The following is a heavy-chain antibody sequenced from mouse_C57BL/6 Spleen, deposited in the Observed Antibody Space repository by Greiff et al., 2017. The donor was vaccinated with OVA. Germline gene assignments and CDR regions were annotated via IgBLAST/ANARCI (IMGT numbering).Heavy chain of an antibody. D-gene: IGHD2-1*01. CDR3: ARGPRGNYGYFDV. J-gene: IGHJ1*03. V-gene: IGHV1-55*01. Sequence: VQLQQPGAELVKPGASVKMSCKASGYTFTSYWITWVKQRPGQGLEWIGDIYPGSGSTNYNEKFKSKATLPVDTSSSTAYMQLSSLTSEDSAVYYGARGPRGNYGYFDVWGTGTTVTVSS. CDR2: IYPGSGST. CDR1: GYTFTSYW.